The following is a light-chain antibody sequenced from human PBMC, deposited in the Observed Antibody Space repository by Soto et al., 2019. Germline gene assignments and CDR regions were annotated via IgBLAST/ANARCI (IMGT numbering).Light chain of an antibody. CDR3: QQFNSYPLT. CDR2: KAS. Sequence: IQMSQSPSTLSASVGERVTITCRSSQRLGDWVDWYQQKPGKAPKLLIYKASTLESGVPSRFSGSGSGTEFTLTISGLQPDDFANYYCQQFNSYPLTFGGGTKVDNK. J-gene: IGKJ4*01. CDR1: QRLGDW. V-gene: IGKV1-5*03.